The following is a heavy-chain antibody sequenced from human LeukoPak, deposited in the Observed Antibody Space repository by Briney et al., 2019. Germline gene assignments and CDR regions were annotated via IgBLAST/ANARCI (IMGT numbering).Heavy chain of an antibody. CDR3: ASFSDYGGNFFDY. J-gene: IGHJ4*02. V-gene: IGHV4-59*08. CDR1: GGSISSYY. Sequence: SETLSLTCTVSGGSISSYYWSWIRQPPGKGLGWIGYIHNSGSTNYNPSLKSRVTISLDTSENQFSLKLSSVTAADTAVYYCASFSDYGGNFFDYWGQGILVTVSS. D-gene: IGHD4-23*01. CDR2: IHNSGST.